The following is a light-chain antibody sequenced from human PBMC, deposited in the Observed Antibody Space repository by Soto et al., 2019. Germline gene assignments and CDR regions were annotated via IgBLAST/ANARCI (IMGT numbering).Light chain of an antibody. V-gene: IGKV3-20*01. J-gene: IGKJ4*01. CDR2: DAS. Sequence: VLSQPPGTLSLPPGERATLSCSVSQTGRNNYLAWYQQKPGQAPRLLIYDASSRATGIPDRFSGGGSGTDFTLTISRLEPEDFAVYYCQQFSSYPLTFGGGTKVDIK. CDR1: QTGRNNY. CDR3: QQFSSYPLT.